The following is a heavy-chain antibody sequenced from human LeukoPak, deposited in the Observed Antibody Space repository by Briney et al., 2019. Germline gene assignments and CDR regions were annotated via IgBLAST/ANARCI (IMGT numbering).Heavy chain of an antibody. CDR3: ARGWKDTAMVHLDY. D-gene: IGHD5-18*01. CDR2: TYYRSKWYN. Sequence: SQTLSLTCAISGDSVSSYSAAWNWIRQSPARGLEWLGRTYYRSKWYNDYAVSAKSRITINPDTSKNQFSLQLNSVTPEDTAVYYCARGWKDTAMVHLDYWGQGTLVTVSS. CDR1: GDSVSSYSAA. V-gene: IGHV6-1*01. J-gene: IGHJ4*02.